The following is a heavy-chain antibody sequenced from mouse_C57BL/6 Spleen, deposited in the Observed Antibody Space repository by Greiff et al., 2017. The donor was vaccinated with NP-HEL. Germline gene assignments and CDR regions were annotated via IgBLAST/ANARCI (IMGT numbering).Heavy chain of an antibody. V-gene: IGHV5-4*01. CDR2: ISDGGSYT. J-gene: IGHJ2*01. D-gene: IGHD1-1*01. CDR3: ARVAKSYYFDY. CDR1: GFTFSSYA. Sequence: EVQGVESGGGLVKPGGSLKLSCAASGFTFSSYAMSWVRQTPEKRLEWVATISDGGSYTYYPDNVKGRFTISRDNAKNNLYLQMSHLKSEDTAMYYCARVAKSYYFDYWGQGTTLTVSS.